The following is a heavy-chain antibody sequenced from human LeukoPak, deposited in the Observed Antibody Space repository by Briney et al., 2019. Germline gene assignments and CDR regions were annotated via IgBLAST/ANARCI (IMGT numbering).Heavy chain of an antibody. CDR1: GGTFSSYA. Sequence: ASVKVSCKASGGTFSSYAISWVRQAPGQGLEWMGRIIPILGIANYAQKFQGRVTITADKSTSTAYMELSSLRSEDTAVYYCARVLSLEDAFDIWGQGTMVTVSS. J-gene: IGHJ3*02. CDR2: IIPILGIA. D-gene: IGHD5-24*01. CDR3: ARVLSLEDAFDI. V-gene: IGHV1-69*04.